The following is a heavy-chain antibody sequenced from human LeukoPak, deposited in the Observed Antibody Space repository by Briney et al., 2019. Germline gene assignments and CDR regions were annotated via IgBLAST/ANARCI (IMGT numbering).Heavy chain of an antibody. J-gene: IGHJ5*02. CDR1: GYIINNYW. V-gene: IGHV5-51*01. Sequence: GASLQISCKGSGYIINNYWIGWVRPLPGKGLEWMGIIYPADSDIRYSPSFQGQVTISADKSISTAYLQWSSLKASDTAMYYCARQEYCSGGSCYTWFDPWGQGTLVTVSS. CDR2: IYPADSDI. D-gene: IGHD2-15*01. CDR3: ARQEYCSGGSCYTWFDP.